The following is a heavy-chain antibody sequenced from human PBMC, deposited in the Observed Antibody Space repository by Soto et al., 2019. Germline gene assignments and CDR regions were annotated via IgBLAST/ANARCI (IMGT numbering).Heavy chain of an antibody. D-gene: IGHD3-3*01. CDR3: ASRITVFGLLIPPFDH. CDR1: GGSIISGY. Sequence: PSETLSLTCTVSGGSIISGYWSWIRQPPWKGLEWIGYISHSGNTNYNASVKSRVTLSVDTPKNQFSLRLSFVTTADTAVYYCASRITVFGLLIPPFDHWSQGTQVT. V-gene: IGHV4-59*01. CDR2: ISHSGNT. J-gene: IGHJ5*02.